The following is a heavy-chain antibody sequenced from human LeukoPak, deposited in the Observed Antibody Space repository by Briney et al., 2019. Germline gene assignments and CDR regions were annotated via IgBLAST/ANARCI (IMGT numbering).Heavy chain of an antibody. CDR2: IHYSVST. Sequence: SETLSLTCTVSGGSVSSGPHYWSWIRQPPGKGLEWIAYIHYSVSTKYNPSLKSRLTISLDTSKNQFSLHLTSVTAADTAVYFCARTWDYWGQGTLVTVSS. V-gene: IGHV4-61*01. CDR3: ARTWDY. CDR1: GGSVSSGPHY. J-gene: IGHJ4*02.